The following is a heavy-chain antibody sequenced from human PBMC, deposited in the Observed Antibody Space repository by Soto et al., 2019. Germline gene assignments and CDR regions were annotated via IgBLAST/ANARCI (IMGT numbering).Heavy chain of an antibody. D-gene: IGHD3-10*01. CDR2: ISGGGGST. J-gene: IGHJ4*02. V-gene: IGHV3-23*01. CDR1: GFTFSSYG. CDR3: ANRNDYGSGSYFPFDH. Sequence: GGSLRLSCAASGFTFSSYGMSWVRQAPGKGLEWVSSISGGGGSTYYADSVKGRFTISRDNSKNTLYLQVSSLRAEDTAVYYCANRNDYGSGSYFPFDHWGQGTLVTVPS.